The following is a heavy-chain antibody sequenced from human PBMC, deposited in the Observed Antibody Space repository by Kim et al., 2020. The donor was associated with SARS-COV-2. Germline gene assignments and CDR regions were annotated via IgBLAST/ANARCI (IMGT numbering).Heavy chain of an antibody. J-gene: IGHJ6*02. CDR1: GFTFSSYS. V-gene: IGHV3-48*04. Sequence: GGSLRLSCAASGFTFSSYSMNWVRQAPGKGLEWVSYISSSSSTIYYADSVKGRFTISRDNAKNSLYLQMNSLRAEDTAVYYCARDSAYGLGRYGMDVWGQGTTVTVSS. CDR2: ISSSSSTI. D-gene: IGHD6-19*01. CDR3: ARDSAYGLGRYGMDV.